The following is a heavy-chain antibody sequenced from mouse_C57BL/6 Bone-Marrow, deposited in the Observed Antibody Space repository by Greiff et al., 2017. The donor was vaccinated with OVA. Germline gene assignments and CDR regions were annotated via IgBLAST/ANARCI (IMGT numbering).Heavy chain of an antibody. J-gene: IGHJ3*01. CDR2: IYPGDGDT. CDR1: GYAFSSSW. Sequence: VQLQESGPELVKPGASVKISCKASGYAFSSSWMNWVKQRPGKGLEWIGRIYPGDGDTNYNGKFKGKATLTADKSSSTAYMQLSSLTSEDSAVYFCARGGIRLFAYWGRGTLVTVSA. CDR3: ARGGIRLFAY. D-gene: IGHD5-2*01. V-gene: IGHV1-82*01.